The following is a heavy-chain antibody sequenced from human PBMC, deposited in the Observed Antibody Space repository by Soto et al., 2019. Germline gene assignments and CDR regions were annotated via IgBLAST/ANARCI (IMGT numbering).Heavy chain of an antibody. CDR3: GSEAQHLDQEDYYQFNGMDV. D-gene: IGHD6-13*01. Sequence: QFQLVQSGAEVKKPGASVKVSCKASGYNFTRFGISWVRQAPGHGLEWMGWMGAHSGHTRQAQKFQGRLTMTTDASMNTAYTDPRSLTTDDTALYSCGSEAQHLDQEDYYQFNGMDVWGQGTTVIVSS. V-gene: IGHV1-18*01. CDR1: GYNFTRFG. J-gene: IGHJ6*02. CDR2: MGAHSGHT.